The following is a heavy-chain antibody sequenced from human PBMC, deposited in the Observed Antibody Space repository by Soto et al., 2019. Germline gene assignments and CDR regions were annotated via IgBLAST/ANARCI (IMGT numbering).Heavy chain of an antibody. CDR3: ARGDPEIGFAKDY. D-gene: IGHD2-21*02. CDR2: IHPNSGGT. J-gene: IGHJ4*02. Sequence: ASVKVSCKASGYSFTGYYMHWVREAPGQGIEWMGWIHPNSGGTNYAQKFKGRVTMTRDTSITTAYMEVSRLRSDHTAVYYCARGDPEIGFAKDYGGQGTRVTV. CDR1: GYSFTGYY. V-gene: IGHV1-2*02.